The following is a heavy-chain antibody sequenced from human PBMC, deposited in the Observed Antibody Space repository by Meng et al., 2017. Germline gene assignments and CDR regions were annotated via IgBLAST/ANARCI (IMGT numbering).Heavy chain of an antibody. J-gene: IGHJ4*02. Sequence: QVQLHQSAPGVVKPSQTPSLTSHSAGDSFSSKSAAWHWIRQSPSRGLEWLGRTYYRSKWYNNYAVAVRSRVTINPDTSKNQFSLHLKSVTPEDTAVYYCARVGPGGSLDYWGQGTLVTVSS. CDR2: TYYRSKWYN. V-gene: IGHV6-1*01. D-gene: IGHD3-16*01. CDR1: GDSFSSKSAA. CDR3: ARVGPGGSLDY.